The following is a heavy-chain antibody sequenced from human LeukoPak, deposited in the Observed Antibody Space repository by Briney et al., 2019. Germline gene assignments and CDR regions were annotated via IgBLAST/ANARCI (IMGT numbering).Heavy chain of an antibody. CDR1: GFTFSSYG. CDR3: AKAGGRLRLDLDY. CDR2: IRYDGSNK. Sequence: GGSLRLSCAASGFTFSSYGMHWVRQAPGKGLEWVAFIRYDGSNKYYADSVKGRFTIFRDNSKNTLYLQMNSLRAEDTAVYYCAKAGGRLRLDLDYWGQGTLVTVSS. V-gene: IGHV3-30*02. D-gene: IGHD1-1*01. J-gene: IGHJ4*02.